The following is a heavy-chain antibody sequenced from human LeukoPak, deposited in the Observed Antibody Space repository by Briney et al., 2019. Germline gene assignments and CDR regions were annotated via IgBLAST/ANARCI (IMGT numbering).Heavy chain of an antibody. CDR1: GGSFSGYY. V-gene: IGHV4-34*01. D-gene: IGHD3-10*01. Sequence: SETLSLTCAVYGGSFSGYYWSWIRQSPGKGLEWIGELSHTGSTNYSPSLKSRVTISVDTSKNQFSLKVTSVTAADTAVYYCARDRVLLWFGELFPNRGLDYWGQGTLVTVSS. CDR2: LSHTGST. J-gene: IGHJ4*02. CDR3: ARDRVLLWFGELFPNRGLDY.